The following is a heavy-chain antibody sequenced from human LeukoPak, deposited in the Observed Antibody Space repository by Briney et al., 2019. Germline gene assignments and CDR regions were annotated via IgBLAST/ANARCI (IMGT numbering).Heavy chain of an antibody. J-gene: IGHJ6*03. V-gene: IGHV3-33*06. CDR3: AKSYLDPYYMDV. CDR1: GFTFSSYG. Sequence: PGGSLRLSCAASGFTFSSYGMHWVRQAPGKGLEWVAVIWYDGSNKYYADSVKGRFIISRDNSKNTLYLQMNSLRAEDTAVYYCAKSYLDPYYMDVWGKGTTVTVSS. CDR2: IWYDGSNK. D-gene: IGHD1-1*01.